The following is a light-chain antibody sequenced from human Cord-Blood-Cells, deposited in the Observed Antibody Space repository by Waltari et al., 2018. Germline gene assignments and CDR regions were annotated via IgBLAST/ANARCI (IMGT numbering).Light chain of an antibody. CDR3: QQYNSYWT. V-gene: IGKV1-5*03. Sequence: DIQITQSPSTLSASVGDRVNIPCRASQRIISWLAWYQQKPGKTPKLLIYKASSLESVVPSRFSGSGSGTEFTLTISSLQPDDFATYYCQQYNSYWTFGQGTKVEIK. CDR2: KAS. CDR1: QRIISW. J-gene: IGKJ1*01.